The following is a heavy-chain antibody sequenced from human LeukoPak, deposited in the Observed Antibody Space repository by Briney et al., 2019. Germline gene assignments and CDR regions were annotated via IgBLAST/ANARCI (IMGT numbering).Heavy chain of an antibody. Sequence: GGSLRLSCAASGFTFSSSAMSWVRQAPGKGLEWVSAISNNGGYTYYADSVQGRFTISRDNSKNTLYLQMNSLRAEDTAVYYCARDGNGARYYYYYGMDVWGQGTTVTVSS. CDR2: ISNNGGYT. V-gene: IGHV3-23*01. D-gene: IGHD4-23*01. CDR3: ARDGNGARYYYYYGMDV. CDR1: GFTFSSSA. J-gene: IGHJ6*02.